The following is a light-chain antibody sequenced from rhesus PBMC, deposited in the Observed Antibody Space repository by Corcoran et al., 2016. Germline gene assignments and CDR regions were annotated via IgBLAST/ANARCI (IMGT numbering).Light chain of an antibody. Sequence: EIVMTQSPATLSLSPGERATLSCRASQSVSSYVAWYQQKPEQAPRLLIYGESSRATGISDRFSGSGCGTDFTLTISSLEPEDFAVYYCQQYSNWPLTFGGGTKVEIK. J-gene: IGKJ4*01. CDR2: GES. V-gene: IGKV3S9*01. CDR1: QSVSSY. CDR3: QQYSNWPLT.